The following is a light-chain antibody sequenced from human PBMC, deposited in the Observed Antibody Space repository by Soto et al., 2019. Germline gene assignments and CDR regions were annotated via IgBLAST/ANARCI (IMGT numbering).Light chain of an antibody. J-gene: IGKJ4*01. V-gene: IGKV3-20*01. CDR3: QQYGSSPLT. CDR2: GAS. Sequence: VLTQSPGTLSLSPGESATLSCRASHTISSSYLAWYQQKPGQAPRLLIYGASSRATGIPERFSGSGSGTDFTLTISRLEPEDFAVYYCQQYGSSPLTFGGGTQVDIK. CDR1: HTISSSY.